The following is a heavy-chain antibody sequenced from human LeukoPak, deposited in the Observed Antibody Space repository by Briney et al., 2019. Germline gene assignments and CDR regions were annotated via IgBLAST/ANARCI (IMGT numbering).Heavy chain of an antibody. V-gene: IGHV3-30*18. J-gene: IGHJ6*04. CDR2: ISYDGSNK. D-gene: IGHD2-15*01. Sequence: GGSLRLSCAASGFTFSSYGMHWVRQAPGKGLEWVAVISYDGSNKYYADSVKGRFTISRDNSKNTLYLQMNSLRAEDTAVYYCAKDLMGYCSGGSCYPDYYYYGMDVWGKGTTVTVS. CDR1: GFTFSSYG. CDR3: AKDLMGYCSGGSCYPDYYYYGMDV.